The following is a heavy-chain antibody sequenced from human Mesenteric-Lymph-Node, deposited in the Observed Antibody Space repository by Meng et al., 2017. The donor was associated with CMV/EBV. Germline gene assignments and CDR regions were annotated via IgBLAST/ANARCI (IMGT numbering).Heavy chain of an antibody. CDR2: ITGSGGSP. V-gene: IGHV3-23*01. CDR3: AKDGLVTAMGY. Sequence: GGSLRLSCAASGFTFSSYAVSWVRQAPGKGLQWVSAITGSGGSPYYADSVKGRFTISRDNSKNTLYLQMNSLRAEDSAVYYCAKDGLVTAMGYWGQGTLVTVSS. CDR1: GFTFSSYA. D-gene: IGHD2-21*02. J-gene: IGHJ4*02.